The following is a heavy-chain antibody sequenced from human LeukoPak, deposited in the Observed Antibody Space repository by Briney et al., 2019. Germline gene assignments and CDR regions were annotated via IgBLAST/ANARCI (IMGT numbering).Heavy chain of an antibody. CDR1: GFTFSSYG. Sequence: PGRSLRLSCAASGFTFSSYGMHWVRQAPGKGLEWVSTMSGDATSTYYADSVKGRFTISRDNSKTTLFLQMDSLRAEDTAVYYCAKRTSGSSWYSSDSWGQGTLVTVSS. D-gene: IGHD6-13*01. V-gene: IGHV3-23*01. CDR2: MSGDATST. J-gene: IGHJ4*02. CDR3: AKRTSGSSWYSSDS.